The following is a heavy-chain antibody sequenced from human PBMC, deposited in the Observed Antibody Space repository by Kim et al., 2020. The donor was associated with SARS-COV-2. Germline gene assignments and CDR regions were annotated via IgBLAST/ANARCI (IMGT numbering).Heavy chain of an antibody. CDR1: GGSISGFY. CDR2: IYFGGST. V-gene: IGHV4-59*13. Sequence: SETLSLTCSVSGGSISGFYWSWIRQPPGRGLEWIGYIYFGGSTNSNPSLQSRVTMSVDTSSNQFSLRLTSVTAADTAVYYCARGGHIHYDSRVRNCFDPWGQGTMVTVSS. J-gene: IGHJ5*02. D-gene: IGHD3-22*01. CDR3: ARGGHIHYDSRVRNCFDP.